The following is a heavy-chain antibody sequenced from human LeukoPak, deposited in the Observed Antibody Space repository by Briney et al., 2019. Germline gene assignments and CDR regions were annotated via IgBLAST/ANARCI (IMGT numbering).Heavy chain of an antibody. J-gene: IGHJ4*02. D-gene: IGHD3-10*01. CDR1: GGSISSYY. Sequence: SETLSLTCTVSGGSISSYYWSWIRQPPGKGLEWIGYIYYSGSTNYNPSLKSRVTISVDTSKNQFSLKLSSVTAADTAVYYCARDRGPYGSGSRGFDYWGQGTLVTVSS. V-gene: IGHV4-59*01. CDR2: IYYSGST. CDR3: ARDRGPYGSGSRGFDY.